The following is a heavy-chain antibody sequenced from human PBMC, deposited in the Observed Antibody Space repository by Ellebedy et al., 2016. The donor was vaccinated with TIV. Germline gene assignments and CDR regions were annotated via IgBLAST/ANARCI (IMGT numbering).Heavy chain of an antibody. D-gene: IGHD3-16*01. CDR3: ARGWFGRGMGV. CDR2: TYYRSKWNN. CDR1: GDSVSTDIG. Sequence: SQTLSLTCVISGDSVSTDIGWNWIRQSPSRGLEWLGRTYYRSKWNNDYAVSLKSRITINPDTSKNQFSLQLNSVIPDDTAVYYCARGWFGRGMGVWGQGTTVTVSS. V-gene: IGHV6-1*01. J-gene: IGHJ6*02.